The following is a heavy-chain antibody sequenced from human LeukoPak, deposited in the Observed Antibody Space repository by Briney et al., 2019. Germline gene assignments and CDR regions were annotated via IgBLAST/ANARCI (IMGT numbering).Heavy chain of an antibody. CDR1: GYTFTGYY. CDR3: ARSIVSGYYPYYFDY. J-gene: IGHJ4*02. V-gene: IGHV1-2*02. Sequence: ASVKVSRKASGYTFTGYYMHWVRQAPGQGLEWMGWINPNSGGTNYAQKFQGRVTMTRDTSISTAYMELSRLRSDDTAVYYCARSIVSGYYPYYFDYWGQGTLVTVSS. D-gene: IGHD3-22*01. CDR2: INPNSGGT.